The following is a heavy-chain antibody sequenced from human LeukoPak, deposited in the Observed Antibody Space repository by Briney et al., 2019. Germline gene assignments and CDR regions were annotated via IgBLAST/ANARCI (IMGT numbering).Heavy chain of an antibody. CDR1: GYSFTGYW. Sequence: GESLKISCKASGYSFTGYWIGWVRQMPGKGLEWMGIIDPSDSETRYTPSFQGQVTISVDKSLTTADLQWNSLKASDTAMYYCARQTAMGRSGDYWGQGTLVTVSP. J-gene: IGHJ4*02. CDR2: IDPSDSET. V-gene: IGHV5-51*01. D-gene: IGHD5-18*01. CDR3: ARQTAMGRSGDY.